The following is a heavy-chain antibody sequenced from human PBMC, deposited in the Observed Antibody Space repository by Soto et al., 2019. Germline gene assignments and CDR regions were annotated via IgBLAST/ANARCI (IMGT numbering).Heavy chain of an antibody. J-gene: IGHJ3*02. Sequence: PGGSLRLSCAASGFTFSSHSMNWVRQAPGKGLEWVSYISSSSSTIYYADSVKGRFTISRDNAKNSLYLQMNSLRDEDTAVYYCARDPQGVPDYYDSTPLHAFDIWGQGTMVTVSS. CDR3: ARDPQGVPDYYDSTPLHAFDI. V-gene: IGHV3-48*02. CDR1: GFTFSSHS. D-gene: IGHD3-22*01. CDR2: ISSSSSTI.